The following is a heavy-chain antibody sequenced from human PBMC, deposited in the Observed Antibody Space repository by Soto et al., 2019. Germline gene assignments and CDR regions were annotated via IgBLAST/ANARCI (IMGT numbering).Heavy chain of an antibody. Sequence: QVQLVESGGGVVQPGRSLRLSCAASGFTFSSYGMHWVRQAPGKGLEWVAAILYDGSNKYYADSVKGRFTISRDNSKNTLYLQMNSLRAEDTAVYYCARGAYSDVLTGSYSYGMDVWGQGTTVTVSS. D-gene: IGHD3-9*01. J-gene: IGHJ6*02. CDR2: ILYDGSNK. V-gene: IGHV3-30*03. CDR1: GFTFSSYG. CDR3: ARGAYSDVLTGSYSYGMDV.